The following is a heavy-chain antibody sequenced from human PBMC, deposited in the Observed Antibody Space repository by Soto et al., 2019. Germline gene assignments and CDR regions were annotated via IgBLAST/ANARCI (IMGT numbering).Heavy chain of an antibody. Sequence: SETLSLTCTVSGGPISSGGSYWSWIRQHSGKGLEWIGYMDNSGNTYYNPSLKGRVTISLDTSKSQFSLELTSVTAADTAVYFCARDPGRSSSSGTYYSGMDVWGQGTTVTVSS. V-gene: IGHV4-31*03. J-gene: IGHJ6*02. CDR2: MDNSGNT. D-gene: IGHD6-6*01. CDR1: GGPISSGGSY. CDR3: ARDPGRSSSSGTYYSGMDV.